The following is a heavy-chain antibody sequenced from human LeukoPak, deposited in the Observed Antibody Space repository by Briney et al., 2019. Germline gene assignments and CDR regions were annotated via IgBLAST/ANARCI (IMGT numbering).Heavy chain of an antibody. V-gene: IGHV5-51*01. CDR3: ARTPSADCYPRFDL. D-gene: IGHD2-21*01. Sequence: GESLKISCKGSGYTFTTYWIGWVRQMPGKGLEWMGIIHPGDSDTRYSPSFQGQVTISVDKSINTAYLQWSSLKASDTAMYYCARTPSADCYPRFDLWGQGTLVTVSS. CDR1: GYTFTTYW. CDR2: IHPGDSDT. J-gene: IGHJ5*02.